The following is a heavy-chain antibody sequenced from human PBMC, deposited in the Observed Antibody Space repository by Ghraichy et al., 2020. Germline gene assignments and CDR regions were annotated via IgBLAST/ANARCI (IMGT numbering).Heavy chain of an antibody. CDR2: IYYSGST. CDR3: AREGGDSGSYFFDY. CDR1: GGSISSGGYY. V-gene: IGHV4-31*03. D-gene: IGHD1-26*01. Sequence: SETLSLTCTVSGGSISSGGYYWSWIRQHPGKSLEWIGYIYYSGSTYYNPSLKSRVTISVDTSKNQFSLKLSSVTAADTAVYYCAREGGDSGSYFFDYWGQGTLVTVSS. J-gene: IGHJ4*02.